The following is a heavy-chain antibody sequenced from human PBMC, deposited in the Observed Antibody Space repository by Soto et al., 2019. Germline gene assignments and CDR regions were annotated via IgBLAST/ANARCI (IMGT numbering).Heavy chain of an antibody. CDR1: GFNFENYA. D-gene: IGHD4-17*01. J-gene: IGHJ6*03. CDR2: ISWNSGRL. V-gene: IGHV3-9*01. Sequence: EVELVESGGGLVQPDRPLRLSCEASGFNFENYAMHWVRQVPGKGLEWVSAISWNSGRLDYADSVRGRFTISRDNGKNSLYLEMNSLRPDDTALYFCAKDKSTGEYSYYRYMDVWGRGTTVIVSS. CDR3: AKDKSTGEYSYYRYMDV.